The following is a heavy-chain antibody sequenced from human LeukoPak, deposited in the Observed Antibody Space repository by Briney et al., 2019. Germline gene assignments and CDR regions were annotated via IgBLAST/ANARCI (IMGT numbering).Heavy chain of an antibody. CDR2: IKSKTDGGTT. D-gene: IGHD1-26*01. CDR1: GFTFSNAW. CDR3: AKELPSARAQWELLRWEFDY. J-gene: IGHJ4*02. Sequence: GGSLRLSCAASGFTFSNAWMSWVRQAPGKGLEWVGRIKSKTDGGTTDYAAPVKGRFTISRDDSKNTLYLQMNSLRAEDTAVYYCAKELPSARAQWELLRWEFDYWGRGTLVTVSS. V-gene: IGHV3-15*01.